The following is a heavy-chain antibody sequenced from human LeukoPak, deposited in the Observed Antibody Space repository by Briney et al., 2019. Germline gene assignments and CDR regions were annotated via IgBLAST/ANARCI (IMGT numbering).Heavy chain of an antibody. Sequence: GGSLRLSCAASGFTFSSYWMSWVRQAPGKGLEWVANIKQDGSEKYYVDSVKGRFTISRDNAKNSLYLQMNSLRAEDTAVYYCAKVPHYYDSSGYGYWGQGTLVTVSS. CDR1: GFTFSSYW. CDR3: AKVPHYYDSSGYGY. D-gene: IGHD3-22*01. CDR2: IKQDGSEK. V-gene: IGHV3-7*01. J-gene: IGHJ4*02.